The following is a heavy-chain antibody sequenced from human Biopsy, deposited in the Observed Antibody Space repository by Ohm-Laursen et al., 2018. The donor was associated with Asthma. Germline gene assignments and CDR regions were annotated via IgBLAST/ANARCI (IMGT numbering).Heavy chain of an antibody. V-gene: IGHV3-53*01. CDR3: ARGDSSNWSHYYFDY. D-gene: IGHD3-22*01. Sequence: GSLRLSCAASGFAVSRGHMFWARQAPGKGLEWVSVIYSGGTSHTADSVRGRFTISRDYSKNTLYLQMHSLRAEDTAVYYCARGDSSNWSHYYFDYWGQGTLVTVSA. CDR2: IYSGGTS. J-gene: IGHJ4*02. CDR1: GFAVSRGH.